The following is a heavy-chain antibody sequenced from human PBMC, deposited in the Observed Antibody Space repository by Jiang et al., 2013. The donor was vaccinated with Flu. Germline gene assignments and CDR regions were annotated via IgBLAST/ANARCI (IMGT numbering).Heavy chain of an antibody. V-gene: IGHV4-4*02. J-gene: IGHJ4*02. Sequence: PGLVKPSGTLSLTCAVSGGSIRSTNWWSWVRQPPGKDLEWIGEIYHSGNTNYNPSLKSRLTISVDKSKNQFSVKLSSVTAADTAVYYCAKSHDGNWYGRYFDSWGQGALVTVSS. CDR3: AKSHDGNWYGRYFDS. CDR1: GGSIRSTNW. CDR2: IYHSGNT. D-gene: IGHD1-1*01.